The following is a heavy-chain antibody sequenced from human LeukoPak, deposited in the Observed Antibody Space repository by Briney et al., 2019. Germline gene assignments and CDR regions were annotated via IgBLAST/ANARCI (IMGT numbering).Heavy chain of an antibody. CDR3: ARGRTRVRVYGMDV. V-gene: IGHV3-30-3*01. Sequence: PGRSLRLSCAASGFTFNSYEMHWVRQAPGKGLEWVAVISYDGSNKYYADFVKGRFTFSRDNSKNAVHLQMNSLRAEDTAVYYCARGRTRVRVYGMDVWGAGTTVTVS. CDR2: ISYDGSNK. J-gene: IGHJ6*02. CDR1: GFTFNSYE.